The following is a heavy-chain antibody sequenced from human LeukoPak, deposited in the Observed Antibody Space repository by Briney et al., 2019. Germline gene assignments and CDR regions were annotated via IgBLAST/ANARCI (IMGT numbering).Heavy chain of an antibody. CDR1: GFTFTNHW. Sequence: GGSLRLSCVATGFTFTNHWMSWVRQTIGKGLECVAKIREDGSETHYVDSVEGRFTISRDNARNSLFLQMNNLRAEDTAVYYCARDYRGGWNDYWGQGTLVTVSS. CDR2: IREDGSET. CDR3: ARDYRGGWNDY. V-gene: IGHV3-7*01. D-gene: IGHD1-26*01. J-gene: IGHJ4*02.